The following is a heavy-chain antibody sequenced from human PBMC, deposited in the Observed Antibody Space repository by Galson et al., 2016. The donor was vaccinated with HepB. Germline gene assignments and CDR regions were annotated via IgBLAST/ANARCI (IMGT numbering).Heavy chain of an antibody. CDR2: FYDSGST. V-gene: IGHV4-59*01. D-gene: IGHD2-15*01. CDR1: GGPITTYY. J-gene: IGHJ6*02. Sequence: SETLSLTCTVSGGPITTYYWTWIRQSPGKGLEWIGYFYDSGSTKYNPSLKSRVSIALDTSKRQFSLKPSSLTAGDTAVYYCVRGAVLVPIEGHPHYHYGMDVWGQGTTVIVSS. CDR3: VRGAVLVPIEGHPHYHYGMDV.